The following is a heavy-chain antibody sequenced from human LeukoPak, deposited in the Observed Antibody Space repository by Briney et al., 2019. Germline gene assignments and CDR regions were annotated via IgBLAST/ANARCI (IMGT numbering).Heavy chain of an antibody. D-gene: IGHD7-27*01. J-gene: IGHJ4*02. V-gene: IGHV1-2*02. CDR3: ARDHNWGPDY. CDR2: IHPKTGVT. Sequence: ASVKVSCKASGYSFTDHYMHWLRQAPGQGLEWMAWIHPKTGVTNYAERVQGRLSLTRDTSISTLYMELNSLTSDDTAVYYCARDHNWGPDYWGQGTLVSVSS. CDR1: GYSFTDHY.